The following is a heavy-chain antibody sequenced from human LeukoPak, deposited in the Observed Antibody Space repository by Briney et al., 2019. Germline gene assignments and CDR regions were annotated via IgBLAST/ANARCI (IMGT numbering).Heavy chain of an antibody. CDR1: GGSFSGYY. J-gene: IGHJ5*02. CDR3: ARLRGATVAHNWFDP. Sequence: SETLSLTCAVYGGSFSGYYWTWIRQPPGKGLEWIVEMILSGRANYNPSLMRRATLSLDTSRNQSPWILNSMARAATAVYYCARLRGATVAHNWFDPGGQGTLVTLSS. D-gene: IGHD1-26*01. CDR2: MILSGRA. V-gene: IGHV4-34*12.